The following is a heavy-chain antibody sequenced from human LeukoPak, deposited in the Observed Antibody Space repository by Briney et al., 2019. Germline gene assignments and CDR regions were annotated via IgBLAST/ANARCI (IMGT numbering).Heavy chain of an antibody. J-gene: IGHJ4*02. V-gene: IGHV3-7*03. CDR2: IKEDGSET. Sequence: PTGGSLRLSCAASGFPFSTYWMSWVRQAPGKGLEWVAHIKEDGSETDYLDSVKGRFTISRDNSENTLYLQMNSLRAEDTALYYCAKTKGDYEYWSGYYKYYFDYWGQGALVTVSS. D-gene: IGHD3-3*01. CDR1: GFPFSTYW. CDR3: AKTKGDYEYWSGYYKYYFDY.